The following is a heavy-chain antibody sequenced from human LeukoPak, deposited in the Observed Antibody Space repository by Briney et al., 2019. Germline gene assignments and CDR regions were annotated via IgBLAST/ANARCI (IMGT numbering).Heavy chain of an antibody. CDR1: GFTVSSNY. D-gene: IGHD4-17*01. CDR3: ARERGDYVGDAFDI. Sequence: GGSLRLSCAASGFTVSSNYMSWVRQAPGKGLEWVSVIYSGGSTYYADSVKGRFTISRDNSKNTLYLQMNSLRAEDTAVYYCARERGDYVGDAFDIWGQGTMVTVSS. J-gene: IGHJ3*02. CDR2: IYSGGST. V-gene: IGHV3-53*05.